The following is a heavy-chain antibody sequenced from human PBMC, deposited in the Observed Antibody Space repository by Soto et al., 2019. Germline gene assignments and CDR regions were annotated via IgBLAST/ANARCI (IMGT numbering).Heavy chain of an antibody. CDR1: GFTFSSYA. J-gene: IGHJ2*01. V-gene: IGHV3-23*01. CDR2: ISGSGGST. Sequence: EVQLLESGGGLVQPGGSLRLSCAASGFTFSSYAMSWVRQAPGKGLEWVSAISGSGGSTYYADSVKGRFTISRDNSKYTLYLPMNSVRAEDTSVYYCARAGMQQLVPGWYFDLWGRGTLFTVSS. CDR3: ARAGMQQLVPGWYFDL. D-gene: IGHD6-13*01.